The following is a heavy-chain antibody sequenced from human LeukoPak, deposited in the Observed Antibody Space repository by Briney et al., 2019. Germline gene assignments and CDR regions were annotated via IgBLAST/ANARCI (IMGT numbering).Heavy chain of an antibody. CDR2: ISYSGNT. V-gene: IGHV4-59*01. D-gene: IGHD3-22*01. J-gene: IGHJ4*02. CDR3: ARGVGSGYTDY. CDR1: GGSISNYY. Sequence: KPSETLSLTCTVSGGSISNYYWTWIRQPPGKGLEWIGFISYSGNTNYNPSLKSRVTISLDTSKNQFSLNLISVTAADTAVYYCARGVGSGYTDYWGQGALVTVSS.